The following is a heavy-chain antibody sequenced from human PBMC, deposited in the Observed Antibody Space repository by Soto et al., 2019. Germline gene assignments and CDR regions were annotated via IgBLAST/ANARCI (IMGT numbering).Heavy chain of an antibody. D-gene: IGHD6-19*01. V-gene: IGHV4-31*03. CDR2: IYYSGST. Sequence: PSETLSLTCTVSGGSISSGGYYWSWIRQHPGKGLEWIGYIYYSGSTYYNPSLKSRVTISVDTSKNQFSLKLSSVTAADTAVYCCARVVGAVAGPYNWFDPWGQGALVTVSS. CDR3: ARVVGAVAGPYNWFDP. J-gene: IGHJ5*02. CDR1: GGSISSGGYY.